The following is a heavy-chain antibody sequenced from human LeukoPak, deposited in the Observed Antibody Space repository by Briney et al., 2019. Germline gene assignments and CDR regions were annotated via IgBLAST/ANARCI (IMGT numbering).Heavy chain of an antibody. J-gene: IGHJ4*02. V-gene: IGHV3-23*01. Sequence: GGSLRLSCAVSGFNFYNTGMSWVRQAPGKGLEWVSAISGSGGSTYYADSVKGRFTISRDNAKNSLYLQMNSLRAEDTAVYYCARDLNWETYWGQGTLVSVSS. CDR3: ARDLNWETY. D-gene: IGHD7-27*01. CDR1: GFNFYNTG. CDR2: ISGSGGST.